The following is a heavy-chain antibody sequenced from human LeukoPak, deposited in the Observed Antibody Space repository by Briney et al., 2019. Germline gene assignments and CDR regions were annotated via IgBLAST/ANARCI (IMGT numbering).Heavy chain of an antibody. J-gene: IGHJ4*02. D-gene: IGHD5-18*01. CDR2: ISSSGSTI. V-gene: IGHV3-48*04. Sequence: GGSLRLSCAASGFTFSSYSMNWVRQAPGKGLEWVSYISSSGSTIYYADSVEGRFTISRDNAKTSLYLQMDSLRAEDTAVYYCARGLSGYTAMGAYWGLGTLVTVSS. CDR1: GFTFSSYS. CDR3: ARGLSGYTAMGAY.